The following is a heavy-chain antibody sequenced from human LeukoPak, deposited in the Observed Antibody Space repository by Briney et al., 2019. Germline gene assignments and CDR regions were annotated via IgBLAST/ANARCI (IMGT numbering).Heavy chain of an antibody. CDR3: ARASTRFLEWFPNWFDP. CDR2: IYYTGNT. Sequence: PSETLSLTCSVSGDSITGYYWGWIRQPPGKGLEWIGNIYYTGNTYYNSSLKSRVTISVDTSKNQFSLKLSSVTAADTAVYYCARASTRFLEWFPNWFDPWGQGTLVTVSS. J-gene: IGHJ5*02. V-gene: IGHV4-39*07. CDR1: GDSITGYY. D-gene: IGHD3-3*01.